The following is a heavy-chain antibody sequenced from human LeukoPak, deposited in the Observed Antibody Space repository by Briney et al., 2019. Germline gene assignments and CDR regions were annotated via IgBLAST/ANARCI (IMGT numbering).Heavy chain of an antibody. CDR2: IYTNGST. CDR3: ARDPGPPGPNHREGLADAFDI. Sequence: SETLSLTCTVSGGSIRSGSYHWSWIRQSAGKGLEWIGRIYTNGSTNYSPSLKSRVTISVDTSKNQFSLKLNSVTAADTAVYYCARDPGPPGPNHREGLADAFDIWGQGTMVTVSS. J-gene: IGHJ3*02. CDR1: GGSIRSGSYH. V-gene: IGHV4-61*02. D-gene: IGHD1-26*01.